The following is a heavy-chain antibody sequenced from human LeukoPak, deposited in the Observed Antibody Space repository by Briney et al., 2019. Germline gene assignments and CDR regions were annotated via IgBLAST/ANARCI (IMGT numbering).Heavy chain of an antibody. CDR1: GFIFSSYA. V-gene: IGHV3-20*04. J-gene: IGHJ3*01. Sequence: PGGSLRLSCAASGFIFSSYAMSWVRQAPGKGLEWVSGINGNSGSTGYADSVKGRFAVSRDNAKNSLYLQMDSLRAEDTAFYYCARDGPAAGAFDFWGQGTVVTVSS. CDR2: INGNSGST. CDR3: ARDGPAAGAFDF. D-gene: IGHD6-13*01.